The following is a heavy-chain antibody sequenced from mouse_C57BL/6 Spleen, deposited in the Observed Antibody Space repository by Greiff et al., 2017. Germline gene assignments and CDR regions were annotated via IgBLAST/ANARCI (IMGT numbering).Heavy chain of an antibody. J-gene: IGHJ3*01. CDR3: TTETTVARFAY. Sequence: EVQLQQSGAELVRPGASVKLSCTASGFNIKDDYMHWVKQRPEQGLEWIGWIDPENGDTEYASKFQGKATITADTSSNTAYLQLSSLTSEDTAVYYCTTETTVARFAYWGQGTLVTVSA. CDR2: IDPENGDT. D-gene: IGHD1-1*01. V-gene: IGHV14-4*01. CDR1: GFNIKDDY.